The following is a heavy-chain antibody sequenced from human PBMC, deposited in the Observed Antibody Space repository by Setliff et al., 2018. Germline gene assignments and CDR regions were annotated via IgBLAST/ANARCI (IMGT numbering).Heavy chain of an antibody. D-gene: IGHD3-22*01. V-gene: IGHV3-7*03. CDR1: GFTLSTYW. CDR2: IKQDGSEE. J-gene: IGHJ3*01. Sequence: GGSLRLSCSASGFTLSTYWMNWVRQAPGKGLEWVAHIKQDGSEEYYVDSVKGRFTISRDNAKNSLYLQMNSLRAEDTAVYYCARAHRYFSDTSGYFYDQGRSAFDVWGQGTMVTVSS. CDR3: ARAHRYFSDTSGYFYDQGRSAFDV.